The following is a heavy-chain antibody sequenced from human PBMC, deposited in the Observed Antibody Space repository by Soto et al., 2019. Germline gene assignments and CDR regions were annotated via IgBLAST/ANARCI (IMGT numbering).Heavy chain of an antibody. Sequence: EVQLLESGGGLVQPEGSLRLSCAASGFTFRSYAMNWVRQAPGKGLEWVSAISGGGGTTYYADSVKGRFTISRDNSKNTLYLQMNSLRAEDTAVYYCAKNVWGITIFGGMDVWGQGTTVTVSS. CDR3: AKNVWGITIFGGMDV. J-gene: IGHJ6*02. V-gene: IGHV3-23*01. CDR1: GFTFRSYA. CDR2: ISGGGGTT. D-gene: IGHD3-9*01.